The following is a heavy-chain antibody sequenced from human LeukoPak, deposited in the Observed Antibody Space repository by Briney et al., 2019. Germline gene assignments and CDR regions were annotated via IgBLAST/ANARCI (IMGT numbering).Heavy chain of an antibody. CDR2: ISYSGST. Sequence: SETLSLTCTVSGASISSGGYYWIWIRQHPGEGLEWSGYISYSGSTYYNPSLKSRLAISVDTSKNQYSLNLSSVTAADTAVYYCARITGTILYWGQGALVSVSS. V-gene: IGHV4-31*03. J-gene: IGHJ4*02. CDR3: ARITGTILY. CDR1: GASISSGGYY. D-gene: IGHD1-20*01.